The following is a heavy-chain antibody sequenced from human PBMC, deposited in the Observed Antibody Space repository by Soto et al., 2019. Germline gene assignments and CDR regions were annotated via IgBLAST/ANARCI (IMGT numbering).Heavy chain of an antibody. J-gene: IGHJ4*02. CDR3: ARSGSGSGWL. CDR1: GGSVSSGRFY. CDR2: IYYSGST. D-gene: IGHD6-19*01. Sequence: SETLSLTCTVSGGSVSSGRFYWSWIRQPPGKGLEWIGYIYYSGSTKYNPSLRSRVTISVDTSKNQFSLELTSVTAVDTAVYYCARSGSGSGWLGGQGTLVTVSS. V-gene: IGHV4-61*01.